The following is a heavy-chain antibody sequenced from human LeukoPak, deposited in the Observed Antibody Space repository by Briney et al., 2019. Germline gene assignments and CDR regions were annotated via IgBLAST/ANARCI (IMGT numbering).Heavy chain of an antibody. J-gene: IGHJ6*04. CDR2: IIPIFGTA. CDR3: AREGYCSSTSCYGGYYYYGMDV. D-gene: IGHD2-2*01. CDR1: GGTSSSYA. V-gene: IGHV1-69*13. Sequence: SVKVSCKASGGTSSSYAISWVRQAPGQGLEWMGGIIPIFGTANYAQKFQGRVTITADESTSTAYMELSSLRSEDTAVYYCAREGYCSSTSCYGGYYYYGMDVWGKGTTVTVSS.